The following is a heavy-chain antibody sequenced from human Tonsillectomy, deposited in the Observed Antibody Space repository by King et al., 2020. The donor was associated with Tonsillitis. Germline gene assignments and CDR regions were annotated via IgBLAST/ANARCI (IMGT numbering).Heavy chain of an antibody. J-gene: IGHJ4*02. CDR3: ARDGTSRSSGWRGFDY. Sequence: QLQESGPGLVKPSETLSLTCTVSGGSISSYYWSWIRQPPGKGLEWIGYIYYSGSTNYNPSLKSRVTISVDTSKNQFSLKLSSVTAAYTAGYYCARDGTSRSSGWRGFDYWGQGTLVTVSS. D-gene: IGHD6-19*01. CDR1: GGSISSYY. V-gene: IGHV4-59*01. CDR2: IYYSGST.